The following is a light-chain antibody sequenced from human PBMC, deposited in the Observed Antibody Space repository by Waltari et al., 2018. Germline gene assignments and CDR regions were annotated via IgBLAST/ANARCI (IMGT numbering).Light chain of an antibody. Sequence: QQSPGRPPKLMIYDGTDRPSGVSIRFSGSKSGSTASLTISGLQTEDEAFYYCSSYTTTSTLVLFGGGTKLTVL. CDR2: DGT. V-gene: IGLV2-14*03. CDR3: SSYTTTSTLVL. J-gene: IGLJ2*01.